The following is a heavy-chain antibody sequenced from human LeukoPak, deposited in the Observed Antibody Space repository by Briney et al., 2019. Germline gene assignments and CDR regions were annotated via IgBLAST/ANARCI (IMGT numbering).Heavy chain of an antibody. Sequence: SVKVSCKASGYTFTSYGISWVRQAPGQGLEWMGRIIPILGIANYAQKFQGRVTITADKSTSTAYMELSSLRSVDTAVYYCTRGTRPYPFDYWGQGTLVTVSS. CDR3: TRGTRPYPFDY. D-gene: IGHD1/OR15-1a*01. V-gene: IGHV1-69*04. CDR1: GYTFTSYG. CDR2: IIPILGIA. J-gene: IGHJ4*02.